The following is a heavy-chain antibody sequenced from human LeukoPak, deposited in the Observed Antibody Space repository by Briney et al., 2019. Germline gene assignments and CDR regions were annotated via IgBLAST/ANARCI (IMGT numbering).Heavy chain of an antibody. D-gene: IGHD6-13*01. CDR1: GGSVSGYY. Sequence: PSETLSLTCAVSGGSVSGYYWRWVRQFQGGRREWIGYIHYSGRTNYNPSLKSRITLSLETSSNQISLELKSVTSADTALYYCVRDSGYSSSWYLIDDDFDIWGQGTMVIVSA. CDR2: IHYSGRT. V-gene: IGHV4-59*02. CDR3: VRDSGYSSSWYLIDDDFDI. J-gene: IGHJ3*02.